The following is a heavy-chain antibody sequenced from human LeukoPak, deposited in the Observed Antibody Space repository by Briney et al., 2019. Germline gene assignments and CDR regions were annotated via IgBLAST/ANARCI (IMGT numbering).Heavy chain of an antibody. CDR2: ITASGTAM. CDR3: ASSGSYRFDY. V-gene: IGHV3-48*02. CDR1: GFTVSSNY. Sequence: GGSLRLSCAASGFTVSSNYMSWVRQAPGKGLEWVSHITASGTAMFYADSVKGRFTISRDNAKNSLYLQMNSLRDEDTAVYYCASSGSYRFDYWGQGTLVTVSS. D-gene: IGHD1-26*01. J-gene: IGHJ4*02.